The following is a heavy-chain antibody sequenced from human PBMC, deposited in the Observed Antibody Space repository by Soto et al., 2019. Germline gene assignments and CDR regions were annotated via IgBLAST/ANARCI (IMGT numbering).Heavy chain of an antibody. V-gene: IGHV1-69*06. Sequence: QVQLVQSGAEVKKPGSSVKVSCKASGDSFNNDGVNWVRQAPGQGLEWVGGIIPHFGPAKYPQKFQGRATITADTPTNTFFMELLSLRSNDTAIYYWARGALLDGHNYFALDVWGKGTSVTVSS. D-gene: IGHD3-10*01. CDR1: GDSFNNDG. CDR2: IIPHFGPA. J-gene: IGHJ6*04. CDR3: ARGALLDGHNYFALDV.